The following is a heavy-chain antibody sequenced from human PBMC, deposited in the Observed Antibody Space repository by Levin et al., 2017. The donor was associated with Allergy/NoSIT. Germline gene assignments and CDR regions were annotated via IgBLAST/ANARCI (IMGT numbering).Heavy chain of an antibody. V-gene: IGHV3-33*01. D-gene: IGHD3-3*01. CDR2: IWYDGSEK. J-gene: IGHJ6*02. CDR3: ARSLTIFGVDALRYYGMDR. CDR1: GFTFSSHG. Sequence: GESLKISCAGSGFTFSSHGMHWVRQAPGKGLEWVAVIWYDGSEKVYADSVKGRFTISRDNSRNTLYLQMNTLRVEDTAVYYCARSLTIFGVDALRYYGMDRWGQGTTVSVS.